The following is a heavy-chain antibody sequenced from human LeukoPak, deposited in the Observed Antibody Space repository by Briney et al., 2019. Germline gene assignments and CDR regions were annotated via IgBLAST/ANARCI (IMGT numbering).Heavy chain of an antibody. D-gene: IGHD3-22*01. CDR2: ISSSSSTI. CDR1: GFTFSSYS. Sequence: GGSLRLSCAASGFTFSSYSINWVRQAPGKGLEWVSYISSSSSTIYYADSVKGRFTISRDNAKNSLYLQMNSLRAEDTAVYYCAAYYYDSSGYYYRWYWFDPWGQGTLVTVSS. CDR3: AAYYYDSSGYYYRWYWFDP. V-gene: IGHV3-48*04. J-gene: IGHJ5*02.